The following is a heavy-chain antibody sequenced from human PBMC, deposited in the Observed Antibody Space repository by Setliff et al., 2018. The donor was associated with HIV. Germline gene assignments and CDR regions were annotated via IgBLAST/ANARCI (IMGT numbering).Heavy chain of an antibody. CDR2: ISWRSTYI. CDR3: SMSHGIGNYYMDG. D-gene: IGHD2-15*01. J-gene: IGHJ6*03. CDR1: GFTFSSYC. V-gene: IGHV3-21*01. Sequence: GGSLRLSCAASGFTFSSYCMNWVRQAPGKGLEWISSISWRSTYIYYSDSVKSRFTISRDDAEKSLFLQLDSLRDEDTAVYYCSMSHGIGNYYMDGWGPGTKVTVSS.